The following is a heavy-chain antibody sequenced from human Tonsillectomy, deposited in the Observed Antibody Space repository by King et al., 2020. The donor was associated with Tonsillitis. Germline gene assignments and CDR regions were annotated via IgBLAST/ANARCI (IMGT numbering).Heavy chain of an antibody. CDR1: GYTFTSYD. CDR2: MNPNSGNT. V-gene: IGHV1-8*01. CDR3: ARGSPYDFWSGSTLTWFDP. D-gene: IGHD3-3*01. J-gene: IGHJ5*02. Sequence: QLVQSGAEVKKPGASVKVSCKASGYTFTSYDINWVRQATGQGLEWMGWMNPNSGNTGYAQKFQGRVTMTRNTSISTAYMELSSLRSEDTAVYYCARGSPYDFWSGSTLTWFDPWGQGTLVTVSS.